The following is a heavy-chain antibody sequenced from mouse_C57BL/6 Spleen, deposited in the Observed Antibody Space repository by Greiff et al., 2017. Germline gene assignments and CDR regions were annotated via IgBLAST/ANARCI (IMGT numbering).Heavy chain of an antibody. CDR3: ARDAYYSNFGEFAY. Sequence: EVQLQESGPELVKPGASVKISCKASGYSFTDYNMNWVKQSNGKSLEWIGVINPNYGTNTYNQKFKGKGTLTVDQSSSTAYMQLNSMTSEDSAVYYCARDAYYSNFGEFAYWGQGTLVTVSA. J-gene: IGHJ3*01. D-gene: IGHD2-5*01. CDR2: INPNYGTN. CDR1: GYSFTDYN. V-gene: IGHV1-39*01.